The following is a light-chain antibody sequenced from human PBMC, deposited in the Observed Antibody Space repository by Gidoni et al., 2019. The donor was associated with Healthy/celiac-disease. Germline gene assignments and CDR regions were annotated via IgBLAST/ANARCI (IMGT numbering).Light chain of an antibody. V-gene: IGLV2-14*01. CDR3: SSYTSSSTLGV. CDR1: SSDVGGYNY. Sequence: QSDLTQPASVSGSPGQSLTISCTGTSSDVGGYNYVSWYQQHPGKAPKLMIYEVNNRPSGVSNRFSGSKSSNTASLTISGLQAEDEADYYCSSYTSSSTLGVFGTGTKVTVL. J-gene: IGLJ1*01. CDR2: EVN.